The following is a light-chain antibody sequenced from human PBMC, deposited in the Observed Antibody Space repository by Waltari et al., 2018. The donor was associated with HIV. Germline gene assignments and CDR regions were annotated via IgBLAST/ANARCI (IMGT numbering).Light chain of an antibody. CDR3: QNYDSAPVA. CDR2: GAS. J-gene: IGKJ5*01. Sequence: DIQMSQAPSSLSASVADRVTITCRASRAISNDLAWYQQKSGEVPKLLIYGASTLRSGVSSRFRGSASGTEFTLTINGLQPEDVASYYCQNYDSAPVAFGQGTRLEI. CDR1: RAISND. V-gene: IGKV1-27*01.